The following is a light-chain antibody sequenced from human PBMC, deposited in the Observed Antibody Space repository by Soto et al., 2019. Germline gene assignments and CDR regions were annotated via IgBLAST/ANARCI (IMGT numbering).Light chain of an antibody. CDR1: SSDVGGYNY. CDR3: SSYTSSSTPYV. CDR2: DVS. J-gene: IGLJ1*01. V-gene: IGLV2-14*01. Sequence: QSALTQPASVSVSPGQSITISCTGTSSDVGGYNYVSWYQQHPGKAPKLMIYDVSNRPSGVFNRFSGSKSGNTASLTISGLQAEDEADYYCSSYTSSSTPYVFGTGTKVTVL.